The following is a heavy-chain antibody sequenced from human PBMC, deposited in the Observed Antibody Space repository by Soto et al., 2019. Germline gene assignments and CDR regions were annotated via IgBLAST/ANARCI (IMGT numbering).Heavy chain of an antibody. Sequence: GGSLRLSCAASGFTFSSYAMHWVRQAPGKGLEWVAVISYDGSNKYYADSVKGRFTISRDNSKNTLYLQMNSLRAEDTAVYYCARDSNYYDSSGPIDYWGQGTLVTSPQ. CDR2: ISYDGSNK. D-gene: IGHD3-22*01. V-gene: IGHV3-30-3*01. J-gene: IGHJ4*02. CDR3: ARDSNYYDSSGPIDY. CDR1: GFTFSSYA.